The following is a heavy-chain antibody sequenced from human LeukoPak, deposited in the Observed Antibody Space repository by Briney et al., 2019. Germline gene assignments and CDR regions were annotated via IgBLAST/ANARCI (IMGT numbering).Heavy chain of an antibody. Sequence: ASLKVSCKTSGYSFTGHFLHWLRQAPGQGLEWMGWIKPDNGVTFYAQKFQGRFTMSRDMSMSTVYMDLSSLTSDDTATYYCARDHDYGADYWGQGTLVIVS. CDR1: GYSFTGHF. CDR3: ARDHDYGADY. V-gene: IGHV1-2*02. CDR2: IKPDNGVT. D-gene: IGHD4/OR15-4a*01. J-gene: IGHJ4*02.